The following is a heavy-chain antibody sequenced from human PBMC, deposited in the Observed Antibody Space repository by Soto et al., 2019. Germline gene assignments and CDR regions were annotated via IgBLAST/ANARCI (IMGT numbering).Heavy chain of an antibody. V-gene: IGHV1-3*01. D-gene: IGHD3-10*01. CDR1: GYTFTDYA. CDR2: INAANGNT. Sequence: QVQLVQSGAEVKKPGASVWVSCKASGYTFTDYAIHWVRQAPGQRLEWMGWINAANGNTRYSQKFQDRVTITRDTSANTAYMELRSLRSEDTAVYYCASDLWLGDSPWGDWGQGILVTVSS. J-gene: IGHJ4*02. CDR3: ASDLWLGDSPWGD.